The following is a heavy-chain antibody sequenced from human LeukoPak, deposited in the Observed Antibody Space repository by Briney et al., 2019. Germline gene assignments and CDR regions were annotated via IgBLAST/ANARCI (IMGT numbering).Heavy chain of an antibody. Sequence: GGSLRLSCAASRFTFSNYWMNWVRQAPGKGLEWVANLKQDASEKYYVDSVRGRFTISRDNAKNSLYLQMDSLRGEDTAVYFCARGVAALMDVWGKGTTVTGSS. V-gene: IGHV3-7*04. CDR2: LKQDASEK. J-gene: IGHJ6*03. CDR1: RFTFSNYW. D-gene: IGHD6-25*01. CDR3: ARGVAALMDV.